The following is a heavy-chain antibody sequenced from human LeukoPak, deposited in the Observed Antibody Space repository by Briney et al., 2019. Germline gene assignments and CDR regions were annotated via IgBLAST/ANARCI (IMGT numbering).Heavy chain of an antibody. Sequence: SQTLSLTCTVSGGSISSGGYYWSWIRQPPGKGLEWIGYIYHSGSTYYNPSLKSRVTISVDRSKNQFSLKLSSVTAADTAVYYCARGTGIGSYYFDYWGQGTLVTVSS. D-gene: IGHD3-10*01. CDR1: GGSISSGGYY. CDR3: ARGTGIGSYYFDY. J-gene: IGHJ4*02. CDR2: IYHSGST. V-gene: IGHV4-30-2*01.